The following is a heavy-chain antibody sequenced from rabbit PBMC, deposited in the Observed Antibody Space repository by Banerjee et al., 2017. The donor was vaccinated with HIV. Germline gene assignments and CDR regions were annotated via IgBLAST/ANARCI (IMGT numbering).Heavy chain of an antibody. CDR1: GFSFSSSYW. Sequence: QEQLEESGGDLVKPEGSLTLTCTASGFSFSSSYWICWVRQAPGKGLEWIACIGAVSTYYATWAKGRFTISKTSSTTVTLQMTSLTAADTATYLCARDLAGVIGWNFNLWGQGTLVTVS. CDR2: IGAVST. V-gene: IGHV1S45*01. CDR3: ARDLAGVIGWNFNL. D-gene: IGHD4-1*01. J-gene: IGHJ4*01.